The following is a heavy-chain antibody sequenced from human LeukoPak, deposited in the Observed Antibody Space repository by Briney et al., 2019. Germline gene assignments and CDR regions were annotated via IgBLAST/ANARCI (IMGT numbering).Heavy chain of an antibody. D-gene: IGHD3-10*01. CDR1: GFTFSSYW. CDR3: ARDPYGSGSYYYYGMDV. Sequence: GGSLRLSCAASGFTFSSYWMSWVRQAPVKGLEWVANIKQDGGEKYYVDSVKGRFTISRDNAKHSLYLQMNSLRAEDTAVYYCARDPYGSGSYYYYGMDVWGKGTTVTVSS. V-gene: IGHV3-7*03. J-gene: IGHJ6*04. CDR2: IKQDGGEK.